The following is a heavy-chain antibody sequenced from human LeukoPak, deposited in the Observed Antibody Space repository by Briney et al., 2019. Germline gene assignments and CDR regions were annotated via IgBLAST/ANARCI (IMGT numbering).Heavy chain of an antibody. Sequence: SETLSLTCAVYGGSFSGYYWSWIRQPPGKGLEWIGEISHSGSTNYNPSLKSRVTISVDTSKNQFTLKLSSVTAADTAVYYCARGRATYDFWSGQKIDYWGQGTLVTVSS. D-gene: IGHD3-3*01. J-gene: IGHJ4*02. CDR3: ARGRATYDFWSGQKIDY. CDR1: GGSFSGYY. CDR2: ISHSGST. V-gene: IGHV4-34*01.